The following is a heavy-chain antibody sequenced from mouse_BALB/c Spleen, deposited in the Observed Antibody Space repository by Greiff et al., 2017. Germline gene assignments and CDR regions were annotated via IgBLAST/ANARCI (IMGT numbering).Heavy chain of an antibody. CDR2: IHYSGST. CDR1: GYSITSGYS. J-gene: IGHJ2*01. V-gene: IGHV3-1*02. CDR3: ARGGDYDGPFDY. Sequence: EGQLVESGPDLVKPSQSLSLTCTVTGYSITSGYSWPWIRQFPGNKLEWMGYIHYSGSTNYNPSLKSRISITRDTSKNQFFLQLNSVTTEDTATYYCARGGDYDGPFDYWGQGTTLTVSS. D-gene: IGHD2-4*01.